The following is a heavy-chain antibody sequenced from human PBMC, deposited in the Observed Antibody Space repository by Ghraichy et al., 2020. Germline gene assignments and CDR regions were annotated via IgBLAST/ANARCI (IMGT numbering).Heavy chain of an antibody. V-gene: IGHV4-39*01. Sequence: SETLSLTCTVSGGSISSSSYYWGWIRQPPGKGLEWIGSIYYSGSTYYNPSLKSRVTISVDTSKNQFSLKLSSVTAADTAVYYCARLEWLLHYFDYWGQGTLVTVSS. CDR2: IYYSGST. J-gene: IGHJ4*02. CDR3: ARLEWLLHYFDY. CDR1: GGSISSSSYY. D-gene: IGHD3-3*01.